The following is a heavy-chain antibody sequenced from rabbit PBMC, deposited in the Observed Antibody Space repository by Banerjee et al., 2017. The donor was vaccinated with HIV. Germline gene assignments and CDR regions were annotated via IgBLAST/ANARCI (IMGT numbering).Heavy chain of an antibody. CDR1: GFDFSSSYY. D-gene: IGHD4-1*01. CDR3: ARDLAGVIGWNFNL. CDR2: IYTGSSGST. Sequence: QEQLVESGGGLVQPEGSLTLTCKASGFDFSSSYYMCWVRQAPGKGLEWIACIYTGSSGSTYYASWAKGRFTISKTSSTTVTLQMTSLTAAHTATYFCARDLAGVIGWNFNLWGPGTLVTVS. J-gene: IGHJ4*01. V-gene: IGHV1S45*01.